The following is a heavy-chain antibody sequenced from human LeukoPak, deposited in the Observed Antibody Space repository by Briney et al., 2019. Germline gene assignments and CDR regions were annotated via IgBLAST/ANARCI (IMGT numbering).Heavy chain of an antibody. V-gene: IGHV3-30*02. J-gene: IGHJ6*02. CDR3: AKDQEQLTSYYYYGMDV. Sequence: GGSLRLSCAASGFTFSSYGMHWVRQAPGKGPEWVAFIRYDGSNKYYADSVKGRFTISRDNSKNTLYLQMNSLRAEDTAVYYCAKDQEQLTSYYYYGMDVWGQGTTVTVSS. CDR2: IRYDGSNK. D-gene: IGHD6-13*01. CDR1: GFTFSSYG.